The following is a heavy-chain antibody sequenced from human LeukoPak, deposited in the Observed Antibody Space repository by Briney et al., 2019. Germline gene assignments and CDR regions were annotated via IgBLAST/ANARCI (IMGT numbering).Heavy chain of an antibody. V-gene: IGHV3-72*01. CDR2: SQTTKPNSCTT. CDR3: VRVVTTSSGWYHFDN. J-gene: IGHJ4*02. CDR1: GFAITDHH. Sequence: GGSLRLSCAASGFAITDHHMDCVRQASGKGKEWVGRSQTTKPNSCTTEYAASVKGRFAISRDNSKNSLYLQLNSLKTEDTAVYYCVRVVTTSSGWYHFDNWGQGTLVNVSS. D-gene: IGHD6-13*01.